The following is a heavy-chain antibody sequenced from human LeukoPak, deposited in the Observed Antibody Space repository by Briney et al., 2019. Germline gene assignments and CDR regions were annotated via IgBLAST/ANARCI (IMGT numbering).Heavy chain of an antibody. D-gene: IGHD1-1*01. CDR1: GGSISSYY. CDR3: ARRTYSGWFDP. CDR2: IYTSGST. V-gene: IGHV4-4*09. J-gene: IGHJ5*02. Sequence: PSETLSLTCTVSGGSISSYYWSWIRQPPGMGLEWIGYIYTSGSTNYNPSLKSRVTISVDTSKNQFSLKLSSVTAADTAVYYCARRTYSGWFDPWGQGTLVTVSS.